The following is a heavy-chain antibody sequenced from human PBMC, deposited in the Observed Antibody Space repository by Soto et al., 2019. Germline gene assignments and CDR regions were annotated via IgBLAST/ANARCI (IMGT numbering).Heavy chain of an antibody. CDR2: IKSKAHGGTI. D-gene: IGHD2-21*01. J-gene: IGHJ5*02. CDR3: ARLGAYYQSLDP. Sequence: GGSLRLSCAASGFTLSNVWMNWVRQAPGKGLEWVGRIKSKAHGGTIDYAAPVNGRFTISLETSKSQMSLRLTSVTAADTAVYYCARLGAYYQSLDPWGPGTLVTVSS. CDR1: GFTLSNVW. V-gene: IGHV3-15*07.